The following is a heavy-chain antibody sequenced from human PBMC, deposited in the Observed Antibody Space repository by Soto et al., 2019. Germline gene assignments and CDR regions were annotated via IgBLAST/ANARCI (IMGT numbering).Heavy chain of an antibody. CDR3: ATGGLPSGWFDP. J-gene: IGHJ5*02. CDR1: GYTFTSYY. Sequence: QVQLVQSGAEVKKPGASVKVSCKASGYTFTSYYMHWVRQAPGQGLEWMGIINPSGGSTSYAQKFQGRVTMTRDTSTSSVYMELSSLRSEDTAVYYCATGGLPSGWFDPWGQGTLVTFSS. CDR2: INPSGGST. V-gene: IGHV1-46*01. D-gene: IGHD3-10*01.